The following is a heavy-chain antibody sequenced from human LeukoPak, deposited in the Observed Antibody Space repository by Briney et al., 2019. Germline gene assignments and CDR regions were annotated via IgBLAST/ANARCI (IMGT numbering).Heavy chain of an antibody. CDR1: GGSISSYY. V-gene: IGHV4-59*01. CDR2: IYYSGST. CDR3: ARSYYYGSGSYYRAPQDYYGMDV. Sequence: PSETLSLTCTVSGGSISSYYWSWLRQPPGKGLEWIGYIYYSGSTNYDPSLKSRVTISVDTSKNQFSLKLSSVTAADTAVYYCARSYYYGSGSYYRAPQDYYGMDVWGQGTTVTVSS. D-gene: IGHD3-10*01. J-gene: IGHJ6*02.